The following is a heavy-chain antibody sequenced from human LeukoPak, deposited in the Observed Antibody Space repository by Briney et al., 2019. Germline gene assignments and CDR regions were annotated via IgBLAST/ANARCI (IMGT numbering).Heavy chain of an antibody. Sequence: PGGSLRLSCAASGLTFSSNWMTWVRQAPGQGLEWVANIKPDGSDTYYVDSVKGRFTISRDNARNSLYLQLNSLRAEDTAVYYCARTRLGAAYFDCWGQGTLVTVSS. CDR2: IKPDGSDT. CDR3: ARTRLGAAYFDC. D-gene: IGHD6-25*01. J-gene: IGHJ4*02. V-gene: IGHV3-7*01. CDR1: GLTFSSNW.